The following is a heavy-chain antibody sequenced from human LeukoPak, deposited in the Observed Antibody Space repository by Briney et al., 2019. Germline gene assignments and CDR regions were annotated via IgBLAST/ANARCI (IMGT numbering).Heavy chain of an antibody. CDR1: GGSISSGGYY. CDR2: IYHSGNT. V-gene: IGHV4-30-2*01. CDR3: ARDRTLGMGNVYNWFDP. D-gene: IGHD7-27*01. J-gene: IGHJ5*02. Sequence: SQTLSLTCTVSGGSISSGGYYWSWIRQPPGKGLEWIGYIYHSGNTYYNPSLKSRVTISVDRSKNQFSLKLSSVTAADTAVYYCARDRTLGMGNVYNWFDPWGQGTLVTVSS.